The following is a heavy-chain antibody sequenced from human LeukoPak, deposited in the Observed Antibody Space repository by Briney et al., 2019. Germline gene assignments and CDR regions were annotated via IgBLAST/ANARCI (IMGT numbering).Heavy chain of an antibody. D-gene: IGHD3-22*01. J-gene: IGHJ4*02. Sequence: GASVKVSCKASGYTFTSYGISWVRQAPGQGLEWMGWISAYNGNTNYAQKLQGRVTMTTDTSTSTAYMELRSLRSDDTAVYYCARDETYYYDSSGYYRPNYFDYWGQGTLVTVS. CDR2: ISAYNGNT. CDR1: GYTFTSYG. V-gene: IGHV1-18*01. CDR3: ARDETYYYDSSGYYRPNYFDY.